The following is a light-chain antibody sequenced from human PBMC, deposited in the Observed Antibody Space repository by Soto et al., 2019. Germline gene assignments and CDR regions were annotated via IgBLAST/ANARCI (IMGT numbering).Light chain of an antibody. CDR2: EVV. V-gene: IGLV2-8*01. J-gene: IGLJ1*01. CDR1: KNDIGVYDF. CDR3: KSYAGSNTYV. Sequence: QSALTQPPSASGSPGQSVTISCTGTKNDIGVYDFVSWYQHHPGKAPRLIIYEVVQRPSGVPDRFSGSKSGNTASLTVSGLQAADEADYFCKSYAGSNTYVSGRGTKLTVL.